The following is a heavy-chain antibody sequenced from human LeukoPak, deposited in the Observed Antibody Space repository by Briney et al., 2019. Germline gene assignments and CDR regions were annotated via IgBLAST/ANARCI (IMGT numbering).Heavy chain of an antibody. D-gene: IGHD2-2*01. V-gene: IGHV4-59*01. Sequence: SETLSLTCTVSGGSISSYYWSWIRQPPGKGLEWIGYIYYSGSTNYNPSLKSRVTIPADTFKNQFSLKLSSVTAAYTAVYYCARELGYCSSTSCNNWFDPWGQGTLVTVSS. CDR1: GGSISSYY. CDR3: ARELGYCSSTSCNNWFDP. J-gene: IGHJ5*02. CDR2: IYYSGST.